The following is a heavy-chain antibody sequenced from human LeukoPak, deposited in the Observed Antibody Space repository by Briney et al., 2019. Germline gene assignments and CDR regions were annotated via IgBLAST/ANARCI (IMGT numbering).Heavy chain of an antibody. CDR2: IYHSGST. V-gene: IGHV4-34*01. CDR3: AREIGRMGVAASSKFDP. Sequence: SETLSLTCAVYGGSFSGYYWSWIRQPPGKGLEWIGSIYHSGSTYYNPSLKSRVTISVDTSKNQFSLKLSSVTAADTAVYYCAREIGRMGVAASSKFDPWGQGTLVTVSS. D-gene: IGHD2-15*01. CDR1: GGSFSGYY. J-gene: IGHJ5*02.